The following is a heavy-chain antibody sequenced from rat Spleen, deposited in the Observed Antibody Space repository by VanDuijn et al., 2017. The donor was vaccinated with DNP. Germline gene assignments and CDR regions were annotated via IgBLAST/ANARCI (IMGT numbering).Heavy chain of an antibody. D-gene: IGHD1-4*01. V-gene: IGHV5-31*01. CDR2: ISNTGDNT. Sequence: EVQLVESGGGPVQPGRSLKLSCVASGFIFSNYWMTWIRQAPGKGLEWVASISNTGDNTYYSDSVTGRFPISRVNARSTLYLQVDSLRSEDTATYYCAGRPPPTRGPFDYWGQGVTVTVSS. CDR1: GFIFSNYW. CDR3: AGRPPPTRGPFDY. J-gene: IGHJ2*01.